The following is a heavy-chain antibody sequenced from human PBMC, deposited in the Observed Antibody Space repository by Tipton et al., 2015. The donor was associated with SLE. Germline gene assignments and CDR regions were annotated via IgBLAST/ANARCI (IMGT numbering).Heavy chain of an antibody. J-gene: IGHJ4*02. D-gene: IGHD1-26*01. CDR1: GFTFSSYA. Sequence: SLRLSCAASGFTFSSYAMHWVRQAPGKGLEWVAVISYDGSNKYYADSVKGRFTISRDNSKNTLYLQMNSLRAEDTAVYYCARDPLGYGATFDYWGQGTLATVSS. V-gene: IGHV3-30*04. CDR2: ISYDGSNK. CDR3: ARDPLGYGATFDY.